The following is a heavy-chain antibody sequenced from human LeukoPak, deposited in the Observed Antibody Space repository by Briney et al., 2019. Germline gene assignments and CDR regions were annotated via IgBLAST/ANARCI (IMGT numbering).Heavy chain of an antibody. V-gene: IGHV6-1*01. J-gene: IGHJ4*02. CDR1: GDSVSSNSAT. CDR3: ARVGGSGWYAFDY. D-gene: IGHD6-19*01. CDR2: TYYRSQWYN. Sequence: SQSLSLTCAISGDSVSSNSATWNWVRQSPSRGLEWLGRTYYRSQWYNDYAVSVKSRININPDTSKNQFSLQLNSVTPEDTAVYYCARVGGSGWYAFDYWRQGTLVTVSS.